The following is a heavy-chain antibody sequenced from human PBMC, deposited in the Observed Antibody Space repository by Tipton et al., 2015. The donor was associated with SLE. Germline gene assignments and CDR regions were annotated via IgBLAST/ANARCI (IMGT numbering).Heavy chain of an antibody. D-gene: IGHD6-13*01. CDR1: GFFFRDHG. CDR2: IWYDGSKT. Sequence: SLRLSCAASGFFFRDHGMHWVRQAPGKGLEWVAIIWYDGSKTFFTDSVKGRFTISRDNSKNSLYLQVNSLRGEDTALYYCARRSWGDAFDIWGQGTMLTVSS. V-gene: IGHV3-33*08. J-gene: IGHJ3*02. CDR3: ARRSWGDAFDI.